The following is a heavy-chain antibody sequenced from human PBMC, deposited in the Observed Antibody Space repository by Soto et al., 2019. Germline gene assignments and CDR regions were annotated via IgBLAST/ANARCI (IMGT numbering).Heavy chain of an antibody. J-gene: IGHJ4*02. Sequence: QVQLVESGGGVVQPGGSLRLSCAASGLTFSSYGMQWVRQAPGKGLEWVAVISYDGSNKYYADSVKGRFTISRDNSKNTLYLQMNSLRAEDTAVYYCVPNQPLDYWGQGTLVTVSS. D-gene: IGHD2-2*01. V-gene: IGHV3-30*03. CDR1: GLTFSSYG. CDR2: ISYDGSNK. CDR3: VPNQPLDY.